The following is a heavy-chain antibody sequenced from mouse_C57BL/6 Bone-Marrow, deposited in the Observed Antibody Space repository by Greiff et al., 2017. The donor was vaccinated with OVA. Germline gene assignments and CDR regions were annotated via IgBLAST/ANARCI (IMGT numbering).Heavy chain of an antibody. Sequence: EVMLVESGGGLVQPGGSMKLSCVASGFTFSNYWMNWVRQSPEKGLEWVAQIRLKSDNYATPYAESVKGRFTISRDDSKSSVYLQMNNLRAEDTGIYYCTGDGYYFSAWFAYWGQGTLVTVSA. CDR1: GFTFSNYW. CDR2: IRLKSDNYAT. J-gene: IGHJ3*01. CDR3: TGDGYYFSAWFAY. D-gene: IGHD2-3*01. V-gene: IGHV6-3*01.